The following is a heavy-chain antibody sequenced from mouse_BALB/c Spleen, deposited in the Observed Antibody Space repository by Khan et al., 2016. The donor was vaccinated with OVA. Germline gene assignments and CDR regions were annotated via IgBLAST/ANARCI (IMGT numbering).Heavy chain of an antibody. J-gene: IGHJ3*01. D-gene: IGHD1-1*01. CDR2: INSDGYYT. CDR1: GFTFSAYG. Sequence: EVKLVESGGDLVKPGGSLRLSCAASGFTFSAYGMSWVRQTPDKRLEWVANINSDGYYTYYPDTVKGRFTISRTNAENTLSLQMSSLKSDDTAIYCCSIHLAGSFAYWGQGTLVTVSA. V-gene: IGHV5-6*02. CDR3: SIHLAGSFAY.